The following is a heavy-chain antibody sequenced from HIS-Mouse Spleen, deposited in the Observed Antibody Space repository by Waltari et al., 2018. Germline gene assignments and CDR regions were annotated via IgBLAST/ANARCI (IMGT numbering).Heavy chain of an antibody. J-gene: IGHJ2*01. V-gene: IGHV4-39*07. D-gene: IGHD6-13*01. Sequence: QLQLQESGPVLVKPPETLSLTCTASGGSISSSRYYWGWIRQPPGKGLEWIGSIYYSGSTYYNPSLKSRVTISVDTSKNQFSLKLSSVTAADTAVYYCAREIPYSSSWYDWYFDLWGRGTLVTVSS. CDR3: AREIPYSSSWYDWYFDL. CDR1: GGSISSSRYY. CDR2: IYYSGST.